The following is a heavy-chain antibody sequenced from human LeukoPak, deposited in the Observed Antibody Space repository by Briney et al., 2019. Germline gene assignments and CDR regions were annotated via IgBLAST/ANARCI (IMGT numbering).Heavy chain of an antibody. CDR1: GFNFNTYT. CDR3: AKGLERESRLDS. Sequence: GGSLRLSCDASGFNFNTYTMYWVRQAPGQGLEWVSGIRHGDGRTHYADSVRGRFTISSDIFKNTLYLQMNGLRADDTALYYCAKGLERESRLDSWGQGTLVTVSS. CDR2: IRHGDGRT. V-gene: IGHV3-23*01. D-gene: IGHD1-1*01. J-gene: IGHJ5*01.